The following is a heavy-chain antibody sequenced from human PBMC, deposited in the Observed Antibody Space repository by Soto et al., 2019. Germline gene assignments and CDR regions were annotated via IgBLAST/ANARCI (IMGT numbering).Heavy chain of an antibody. CDR2: INAGNGNT. Sequence: ASVKVSCKASGYTFTSYAMHWVRQAPGQRLEWMGWINAGNGNTKYSQKFQGRVTITRDTSASTAYMELSSLRSEDTAVYYCARGWYHDSSGYYYGYYFDCWGQGTLVTVS. J-gene: IGHJ4*02. V-gene: IGHV1-3*01. CDR3: ARGWYHDSSGYYYGYYFDC. D-gene: IGHD3-22*01. CDR1: GYTFTSYA.